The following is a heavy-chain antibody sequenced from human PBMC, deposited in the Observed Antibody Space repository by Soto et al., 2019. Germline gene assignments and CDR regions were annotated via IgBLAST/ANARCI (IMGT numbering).Heavy chain of an antibody. V-gene: IGHV3-7*03. CDR1: GFSFSLFW. CDR3: ARTGWPQSSYYFDY. Sequence: PGESLRLSCAASGFSFSLFWMSWVRQSPGKGLEWVANINEDGSEKFFADSVKGRFTISRDNAKNSLSLQMNSLTADDTAVYYCARTGWPQSSYYFDYWGQGTLVTVSS. J-gene: IGHJ4*02. D-gene: IGHD3-16*01. CDR2: INEDGSEK.